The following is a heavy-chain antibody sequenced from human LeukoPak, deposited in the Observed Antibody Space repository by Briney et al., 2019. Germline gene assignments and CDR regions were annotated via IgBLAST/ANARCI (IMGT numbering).Heavy chain of an antibody. CDR2: ISYDGSNK. CDR3: AKTPDSSGYDYYFDY. V-gene: IGHV3-30-3*02. Sequence: PGGSLRLSCAASGFTFSSYAMHWVRQAPGKGLEWVAVISYDGSNKHYADSVKGRFTISRDNSKNTLYLQMNSLRAEDTAVYYCAKTPDSSGYDYYFDYWGQGALVTVSS. J-gene: IGHJ4*02. D-gene: IGHD3-22*01. CDR1: GFTFSSYA.